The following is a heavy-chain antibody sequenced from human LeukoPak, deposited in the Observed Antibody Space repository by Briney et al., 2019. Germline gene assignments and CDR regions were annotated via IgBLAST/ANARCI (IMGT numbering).Heavy chain of an antibody. J-gene: IGHJ3*02. CDR2: IYYSGST. CDR3: ATGDDAFDI. D-gene: IGHD3-10*01. CDR1: GGSISSSSYY. Sequence: SETLSLTCTVSGGSISSSSYYWDWIRQPPGKGLEWIGYIYYSGSTNYNPSLKSRVTISVDTSKNQFSLKLSSVTAADTAVYYCATGDDAFDIWGQGTMVTVSS. V-gene: IGHV4-61*05.